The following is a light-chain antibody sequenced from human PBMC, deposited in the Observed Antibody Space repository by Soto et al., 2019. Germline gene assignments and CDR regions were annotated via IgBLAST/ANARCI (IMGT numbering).Light chain of an antibody. CDR2: DAS. Sequence: DIQMTQSPSSLSASVGDRATITCQASQDISNYLNWYQQKPGEAPKLLIYDASNLETGVPSRFSGSGSGTDFTFTISSLQPEDIATYYCQQYDNLPSFGGGTKVDIK. J-gene: IGKJ4*01. CDR3: QQYDNLPS. V-gene: IGKV1-33*01. CDR1: QDISNY.